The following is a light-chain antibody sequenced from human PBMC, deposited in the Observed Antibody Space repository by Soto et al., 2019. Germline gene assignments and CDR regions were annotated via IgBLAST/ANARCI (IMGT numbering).Light chain of an antibody. Sequence: EIVLTQSPGTLSLSPGERATLSCRASQSVSSSYLAWYQQKPGQAPRLLIYGASSMATGIPDRFSGSGSGTDFTLTISRLEPEDFAVYYCQQYGSSITFGPGTKVDIK. CDR3: QQYGSSIT. CDR1: QSVSSSY. CDR2: GAS. V-gene: IGKV3-20*01. J-gene: IGKJ3*01.